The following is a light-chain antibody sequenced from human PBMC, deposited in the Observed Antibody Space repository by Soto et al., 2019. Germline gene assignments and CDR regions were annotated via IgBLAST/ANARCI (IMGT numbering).Light chain of an antibody. V-gene: IGLV2-14*03. Sequence: QSALTQPASVSGSPGQSITVSCTGISSDVGDSTYVSWYQQFPGKSPKLMIYAVSDRPPGVSDRFSGSKSGITASLTISGLQTEDEADYYCISYTDRQSYLFGTGTKVTVL. CDR3: ISYTDRQSYL. J-gene: IGLJ1*01. CDR2: AVS. CDR1: SSDVGDSTY.